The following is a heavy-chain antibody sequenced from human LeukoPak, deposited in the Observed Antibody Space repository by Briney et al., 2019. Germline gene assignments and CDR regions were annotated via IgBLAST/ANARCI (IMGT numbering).Heavy chain of an antibody. D-gene: IGHD6-19*01. V-gene: IGHV3-23*01. J-gene: IGHJ4*02. CDR3: ARDPAAVARYYFDS. Sequence: GGSLRLSCSVSGLTFYTYAMSWVRQAPGKGLEWVSAISGRDGRTYYTDSVKGRFTISRDNSKDTLYLQMNSLRVEDTAEYYCARDPAAVARYYFDSWGQGTLVTVSS. CDR2: ISGRDGRT. CDR1: GLTFYTYA.